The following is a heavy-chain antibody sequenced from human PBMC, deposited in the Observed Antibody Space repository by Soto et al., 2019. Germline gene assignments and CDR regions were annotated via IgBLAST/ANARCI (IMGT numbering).Heavy chain of an antibody. D-gene: IGHD6-6*01. CDR2: IYYSGST. CDR1: GGSISSYY. J-gene: IGHJ4*02. CDR3: ARGGIAARHPSDY. V-gene: IGHV4-59*01. Sequence: QVQLQESGPGLVKPSETLSLTCTVSGGSISSYYWSWIRQPPGKGLEWIGYIYYSGSTNYNPPLKSRVTISVDTSKNQFALKLSAVTAADTAVYYCARGGIAARHPSDYWGQGTLVTVSS.